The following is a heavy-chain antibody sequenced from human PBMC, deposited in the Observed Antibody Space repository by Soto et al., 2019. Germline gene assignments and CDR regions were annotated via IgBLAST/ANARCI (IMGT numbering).Heavy chain of an antibody. J-gene: IGHJ6*02. V-gene: IGHV4-31*03. D-gene: IGHD6-25*01. CDR1: GGSISSVGHY. Sequence: SETLSLTCSGSGGSISSVGHYWTWIRQQPGKGLEWIGYIYYSGSTDYNPSLKSRVTISVDRSKNQFSLNLSSVTAADTAIYYCARESGGYDSSTRYGLDVWGQGTTVT. CDR3: ARESGGYDSSTRYGLDV. CDR2: IYYSGST.